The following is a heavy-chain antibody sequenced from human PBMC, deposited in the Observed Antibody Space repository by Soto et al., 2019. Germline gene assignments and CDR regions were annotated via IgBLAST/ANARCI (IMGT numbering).Heavy chain of an antibody. Sequence: PGGSLRLSCTASGFTFSSYWMSWVRQAPGKGLEWVANIKQDGSEKYYVDSVKGRFTISRDNAKNSLYLQMNSLRAEDTAAYYCARDGYSSSWYRGRYYYYGMDVWGQGTTVTVSS. J-gene: IGHJ6*02. V-gene: IGHV3-7*01. CDR3: ARDGYSSSWYRGRYYYYGMDV. CDR1: GFTFSSYW. CDR2: IKQDGSEK. D-gene: IGHD6-13*01.